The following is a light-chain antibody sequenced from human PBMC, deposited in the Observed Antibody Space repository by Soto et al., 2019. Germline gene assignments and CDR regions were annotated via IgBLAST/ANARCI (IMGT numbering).Light chain of an antibody. J-gene: IGLJ3*02. V-gene: IGLV2-23*02. CDR3: CSYAGSSSDWV. CDR2: DVS. CDR1: SSDVGSYDL. Sequence: QSALTQPASVSGSPGQSITISCTGTSSDVGSYDLVSWYQQHPGKAPKVMIYDVSKRPSGVSNRFSGSKSGNTASLTISGLQAEDEADYYCCSYAGSSSDWVFGGGTKLTVL.